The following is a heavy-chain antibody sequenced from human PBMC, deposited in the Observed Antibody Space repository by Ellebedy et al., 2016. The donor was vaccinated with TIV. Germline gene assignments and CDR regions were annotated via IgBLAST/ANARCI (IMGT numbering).Heavy chain of an antibody. CDR2: IIPIFGTA. V-gene: IGHV1-69*13. CDR3: ARVRRSGYDLYYFDY. CDR1: GGTFSSYA. Sequence: ASVKVSCKASGGTFSSYAISWVRQAPGQGLEWMGGIIPIFGTANYAQKFQGRVTITADESTSTAYMELSSLRSEDTAVYYCARVRRSGYDLYYFDYWGQGTLVTVSS. D-gene: IGHD5-12*01. J-gene: IGHJ4*02.